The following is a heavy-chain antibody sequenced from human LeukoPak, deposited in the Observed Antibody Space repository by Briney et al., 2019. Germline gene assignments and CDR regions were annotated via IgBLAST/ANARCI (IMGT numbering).Heavy chain of an antibody. Sequence: GGSLRLSCAASGFTFSSYAMSWGRQAPGKGLGWVSAISGSGGSTYYADSVKGRFTISRDNSKNTLYLQMNSLRAEDTAVYYCAKLESNPNMYYDSSGYYEGYFDLWGRGTLVTVSS. D-gene: IGHD3-22*01. V-gene: IGHV3-23*01. CDR3: AKLESNPNMYYDSSGYYEGYFDL. CDR1: GFTFSSYA. J-gene: IGHJ2*01. CDR2: ISGSGGST.